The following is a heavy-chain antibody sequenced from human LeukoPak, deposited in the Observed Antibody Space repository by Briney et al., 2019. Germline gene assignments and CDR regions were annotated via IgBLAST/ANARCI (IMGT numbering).Heavy chain of an antibody. Sequence: QAGGSLRLSCAASGFTFSSYAMSWVRQAPGKGLEWVSAISGSGGSTYYADSVKGRFTISRDNAKNTLHLQMNSLRAEDTAVYYCARGDSRGYYYTSGFDPWGQGTLVTVSS. CDR1: GFTFSSYA. J-gene: IGHJ5*02. V-gene: IGHV3-23*01. D-gene: IGHD3-22*01. CDR3: ARGDSRGYYYTSGFDP. CDR2: ISGSGGST.